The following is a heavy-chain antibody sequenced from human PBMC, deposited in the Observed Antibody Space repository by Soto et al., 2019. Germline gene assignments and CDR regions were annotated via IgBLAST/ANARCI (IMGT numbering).Heavy chain of an antibody. Sequence: GGSLRLSCAASGFTFSSYWMSWVRQAPGKGLEWVANIKQDGSEKYYVDSVKGRFTISRDNAKNSLYLQMNSLRAEDTAVYYCARVGEFGYIGGPPDYWGQGTLVTVSS. J-gene: IGHJ4*02. CDR1: GFTFSSYW. CDR2: IKQDGSEK. CDR3: ARVGEFGYIGGPPDY. D-gene: IGHD3-16*01. V-gene: IGHV3-7*05.